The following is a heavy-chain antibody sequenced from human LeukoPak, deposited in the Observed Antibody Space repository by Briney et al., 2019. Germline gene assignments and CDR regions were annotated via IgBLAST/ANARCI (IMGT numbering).Heavy chain of an antibody. CDR2: IDWDDDK. V-gene: IGHV2-70*11. CDR1: GFSLSTSGMC. J-gene: IGHJ5*02. CDR3: ARTLRRYSSFRFDP. D-gene: IGHD6-19*01. Sequence: KVSGPTLVNPTQTLTLTCTFSGFSLSTSGMCVSWIRQPPGKALEWLARIDWDDDKYYSTSLKTRLTISKDTSKNQVVLTMTNMDPVDTATYYCARTLRRYSSFRFDPWGQGTLVTVSS.